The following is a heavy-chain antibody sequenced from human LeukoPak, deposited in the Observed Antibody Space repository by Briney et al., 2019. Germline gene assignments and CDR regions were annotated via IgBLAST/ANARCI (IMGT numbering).Heavy chain of an antibody. CDR1: AFTFSNYA. J-gene: IGHJ4*02. D-gene: IGHD1-26*01. CDR2: ISGSGDST. V-gene: IGHV3-23*01. CDR3: AKGSGGATGIDY. Sequence: GGSLRLSCAASAFTFSNYAMSWVRQAPGKGLEWVSSISGSGDSTYYADSVKGRFTISRDNSKNTLYLQMNSLRAEDTALYYCAKGSGGATGIDYWGQGTLVTVSS.